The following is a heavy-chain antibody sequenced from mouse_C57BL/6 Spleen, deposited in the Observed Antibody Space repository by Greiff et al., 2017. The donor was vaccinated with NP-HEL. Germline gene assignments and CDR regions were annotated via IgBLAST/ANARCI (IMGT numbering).Heavy chain of an antibody. Sequence: EVMLVESGEGLVKPGGSLKLSCAASGFTFSSYAMSWVRQTPEKRLEWVAYISSGGDYIYYADTVKGRFTISRDNARNTLYLQMSSLKSEDTAMYYCTRDRRYYGSSFYFDYWGQGTTLTVSS. V-gene: IGHV5-9-1*02. D-gene: IGHD1-1*01. CDR3: TRDRRYYGSSFYFDY. CDR2: ISSGGDYI. J-gene: IGHJ2*01. CDR1: GFTFSSYA.